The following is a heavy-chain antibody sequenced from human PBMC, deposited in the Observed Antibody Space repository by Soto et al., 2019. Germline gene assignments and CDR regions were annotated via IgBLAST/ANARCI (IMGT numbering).Heavy chain of an antibody. J-gene: IGHJ6*02. CDR3: ARYDSSGYYWPYYYYGMDL. D-gene: IGHD3-22*01. Sequence: GGSQLSCAASGFTVSSNYMTWVRQAPGKGLEWVSSISSSGSYIYYADSVKGRFTISRDNAKNSLYLQMNSLRAEDTAVYYCARYDSSGYYWPYYYYGMDLWGQGTTVTVSS. CDR2: ISSSGSYI. V-gene: IGHV3-21*01. CDR1: GFTVSSNY.